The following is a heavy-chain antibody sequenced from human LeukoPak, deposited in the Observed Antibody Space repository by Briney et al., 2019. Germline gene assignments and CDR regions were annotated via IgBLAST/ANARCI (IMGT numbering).Heavy chain of an antibody. D-gene: IGHD6-19*01. CDR2: ISSSGNTI. V-gene: IGHV3-48*03. Sequence: GGSLRLSCAASGFTFSSYEMNWVRQAPGKGLEWVSYISSSGNTIYYADSVKGRFTISRDNAKNSLYLQMNSLRAEDTAVYYCARADWQWLPNYWGQGTLVTVSS. CDR3: ARADWQWLPNY. CDR1: GFTFSSYE. J-gene: IGHJ4*02.